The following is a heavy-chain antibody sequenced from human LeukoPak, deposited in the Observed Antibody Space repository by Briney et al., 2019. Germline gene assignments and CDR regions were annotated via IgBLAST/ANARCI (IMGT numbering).Heavy chain of an antibody. CDR2: ISSSGSTI. V-gene: IGHV3-48*03. CDR3: AREAAAAVFDY. J-gene: IGHJ4*02. Sequence: GGSLRLSCAASGFTFSSYEVNWVRQAPGKGLEWVSYISSSGSTIYYADSVKGRFTISRDNAKNSLYLQMNSLRAEDTAVYYCAREAAAAVFDYWGQGTLVTVSS. D-gene: IGHD6-13*01. CDR1: GFTFSSYE.